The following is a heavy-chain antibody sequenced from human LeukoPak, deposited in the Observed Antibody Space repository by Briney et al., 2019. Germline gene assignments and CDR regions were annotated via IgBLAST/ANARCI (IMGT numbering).Heavy chain of an antibody. V-gene: IGHV3-23*01. CDR2: ISGSGCST. D-gene: IGHD3-16*02. CDR1: GLTFSSYA. J-gene: IGHJ3*02. CDR3: AKDYNCYSGYPSAFDI. Sequence: SGGSLTLSCTASGLTFSSYAMSWVRQAPGKGLEWVSDISGSGCSTYYADSVKGRFTISRDNSKNTLYLQMNSLRAEDTAVYYCAKDYNCYSGYPSAFDIWGQGTMVTVSS.